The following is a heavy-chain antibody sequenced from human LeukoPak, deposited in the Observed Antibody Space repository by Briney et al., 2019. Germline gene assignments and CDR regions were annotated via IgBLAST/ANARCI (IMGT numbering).Heavy chain of an antibody. CDR1: GFTFSNYA. Sequence: GGSLRLSCAASGFTFSNYAMSWVRQAPGKGLEWVSVISGSGGSTYYADYVKGRFTISRDNTKNTLYLQMNSLRAEDTAVYYCAKDPTLPGTAEYFQHWGQGTLVTVSS. D-gene: IGHD1-1*01. CDR3: AKDPTLPGTAEYFQH. CDR2: ISGSGGST. V-gene: IGHV3-23*01. J-gene: IGHJ1*01.